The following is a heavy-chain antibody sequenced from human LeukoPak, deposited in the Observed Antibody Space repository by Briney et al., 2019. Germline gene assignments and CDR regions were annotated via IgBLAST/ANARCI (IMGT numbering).Heavy chain of an antibody. CDR3: AKKSVGGPGLGYSSSWYDY. J-gene: IGHJ4*02. Sequence: GGSLRLSCAASGFTFSSYAMSWVRQAPGKGLEWVSAISGSGGSTYYADSVKGRFTISRDNSKNTLYLQMNSLRAEDTAVYYCAKKSVGGPGLGYSSSWYDYWGQGTLVTVSS. CDR1: GFTFSSYA. V-gene: IGHV3-23*01. CDR2: ISGSGGST. D-gene: IGHD6-13*01.